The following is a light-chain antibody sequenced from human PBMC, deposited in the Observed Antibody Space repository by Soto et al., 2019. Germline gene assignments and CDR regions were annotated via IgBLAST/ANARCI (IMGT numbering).Light chain of an antibody. CDR3: QQYASSPLLT. J-gene: IGKJ4*01. V-gene: IGKV3-15*01. CDR2: GAS. Sequence: EIVMTQSPATLSLSPGERATLSCRASQNVRSNLAWYQQKPGQAPRLLIFGASTRATGIPARFSGTGSGTDFTLSISRLEPEDFAVYYCQQYASSPLLTFGGGTKVDIK. CDR1: QNVRSN.